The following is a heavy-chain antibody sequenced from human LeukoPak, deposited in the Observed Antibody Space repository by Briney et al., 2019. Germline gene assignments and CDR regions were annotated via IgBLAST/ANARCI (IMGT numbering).Heavy chain of an antibody. CDR3: ARDSSGWYKSYFDY. V-gene: IGHV4-4*02. Sequence: SETVSLTCAVSGGSISSSNWWSSVRQPPGKGLEWIGEIYHSGSTNYNPSLKSRVTISVDKSKNQFSLKLSSVTAADTAVYYCARDSSGWYKSYFDYWGQGTLVTVSS. J-gene: IGHJ4*02. CDR1: GGSISSSNW. CDR2: IYHSGST. D-gene: IGHD6-19*01.